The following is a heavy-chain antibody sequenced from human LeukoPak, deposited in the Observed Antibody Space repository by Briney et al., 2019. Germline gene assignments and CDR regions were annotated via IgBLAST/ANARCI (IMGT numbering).Heavy chain of an antibody. D-gene: IGHD3-16*01. J-gene: IGHJ4*02. Sequence: GGSLRLSCAASGFTVSSNYMSWVRQAPGKGLEWVSVIYSGGSTYYADSVKGRFTISRDNSKNTLYLQMNSLRVDDTAVYYCVKGAYDYLEVGYFDYWGQGTLVTVSS. CDR1: GFTVSSNY. CDR2: IYSGGST. CDR3: VKGAYDYLEVGYFDY. V-gene: IGHV3-53*01.